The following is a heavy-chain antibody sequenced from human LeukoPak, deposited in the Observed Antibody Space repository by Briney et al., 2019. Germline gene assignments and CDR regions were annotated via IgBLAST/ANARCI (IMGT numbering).Heavy chain of an antibody. J-gene: IGHJ6*02. D-gene: IGHD2-15*01. V-gene: IGHV1-69*04. Sequence: GASVKVSCKASGGTFSSYAISWVRQAPGQGLEWMGRIIPILGIANYAQKFQGRVTITADKSTSTAYMELSSLRSEDTAVYYCARDREVVVVAAYGPPYGMDVWGQGTTVTASS. CDR3: ARDREVVVVAAYGPPYGMDV. CDR2: IIPILGIA. CDR1: GGTFSSYA.